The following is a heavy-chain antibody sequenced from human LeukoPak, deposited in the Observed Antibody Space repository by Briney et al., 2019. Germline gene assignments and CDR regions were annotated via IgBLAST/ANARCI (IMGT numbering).Heavy chain of an antibody. Sequence: PGGSLRLSCVPSGFSFSNYAMSWVRQAPGKGLEWVSSISGSGGSTHYADSVKGRFTISRDNSKNTLYLQMNSLRAEDTAIYYCAKDWIVVPATGDLFDYWGQGTLVTVSS. CDR1: GFSFSNYA. CDR3: AKDWIVVPATGDLFDY. J-gene: IGHJ4*02. CDR2: ISGSGGST. D-gene: IGHD3-22*01. V-gene: IGHV3-23*01.